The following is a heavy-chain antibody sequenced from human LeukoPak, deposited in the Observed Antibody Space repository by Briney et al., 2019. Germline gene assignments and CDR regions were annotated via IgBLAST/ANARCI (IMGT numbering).Heavy chain of an antibody. D-gene: IGHD6-19*01. V-gene: IGHV5-51*01. CDR3: ARTSGSSGWYVEPFADY. CDR1: GYSFTSYW. Sequence: GESLKISCKGSGYSFTSYWIGWVRQLPGKGLEWMGITYPGDSDTRSSPSFQGQVTISAENSISSAYWHGSSLKASDTGTYYCARTSGSSGWYVEPFADYWVQGTLVTVSS. CDR2: TYPGDSDT. J-gene: IGHJ4*02.